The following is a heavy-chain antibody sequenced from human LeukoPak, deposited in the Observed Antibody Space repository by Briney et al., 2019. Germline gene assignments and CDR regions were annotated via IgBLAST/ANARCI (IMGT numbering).Heavy chain of an antibody. CDR1: GFTFSSHD. V-gene: IGHV3-23*01. CDR3: AKDDYGVLDY. CDR2: IDGSGGST. Sequence: GGSLRLSCAASGFTFSSHDMSWVRQAPGKGLEWVSAIDGSGGSTYYADSVKGRFTISRDNSKNTLYLQMNSLRAEDTAVYYCAKDDYGVLDYWGQGTLVTVSS. J-gene: IGHJ4*02. D-gene: IGHD4-17*01.